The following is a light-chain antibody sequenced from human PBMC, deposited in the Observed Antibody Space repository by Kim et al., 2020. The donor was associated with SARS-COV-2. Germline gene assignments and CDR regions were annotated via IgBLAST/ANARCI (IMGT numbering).Light chain of an antibody. CDR3: QQRSNWPSS. Sequence: EIVLTQSPATLSLSPGERATLSCRASQSVSSYLAWYQQKPGQAPRLLIYDASNRATGILARCSGSGSGTDFTLTISSLEPEDFAVYYCQQRSNWPSSFGQGTKLEI. CDR2: DAS. V-gene: IGKV3-11*01. J-gene: IGKJ2*03. CDR1: QSVSSY.